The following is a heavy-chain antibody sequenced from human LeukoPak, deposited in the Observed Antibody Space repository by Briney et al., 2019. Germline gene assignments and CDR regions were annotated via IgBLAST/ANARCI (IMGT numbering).Heavy chain of an antibody. CDR2: IYYSGST. V-gene: IGHV4-39*01. CDR1: GGSISSSSYY. Sequence: SETLSLACTVSGGSISSSSYYWGWIRQPPGKGLEWIGSIYYSGSTYYNSSLKSRVTISVDTSKNQFSLKLSSVTAADTAVYYCARPPRVRGKLDYYGMDVWGQGTTVTVSS. D-gene: IGHD3-10*01. CDR3: ARPPRVRGKLDYYGMDV. J-gene: IGHJ6*02.